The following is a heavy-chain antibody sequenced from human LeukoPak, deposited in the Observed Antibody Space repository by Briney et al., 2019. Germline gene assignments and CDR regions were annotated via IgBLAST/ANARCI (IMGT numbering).Heavy chain of an antibody. Sequence: ASVKVSCKASGYTFTSYDINWVRQATGQGPEWMGWMNPNSGNTGYAQKFQGRVTMTRNTSISTAYMELSSLRSEDTAVYYCARDPFNYDILTGVQGDDYWGQGTLVTVSS. CDR3: ARDPFNYDILTGVQGDDY. CDR2: MNPNSGNT. CDR1: GYTFTSYD. J-gene: IGHJ4*02. V-gene: IGHV1-8*01. D-gene: IGHD3-9*01.